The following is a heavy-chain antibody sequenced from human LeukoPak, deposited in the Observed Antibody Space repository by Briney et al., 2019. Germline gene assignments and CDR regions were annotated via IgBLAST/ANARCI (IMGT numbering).Heavy chain of an antibody. CDR3: ARADYGGNSPFDY. CDR2: ISSSSSYI. D-gene: IGHD4-23*01. CDR1: GFTFSSYS. J-gene: IGHJ4*02. Sequence: GGSLRLSCAASGFTFSSYSMTWVRQAPGKGLEWVSSISSSSSYIYYADSVKGRFTISRDNAKNSLYLQMNSLRAEDTAVYYCARADYGGNSPFDYWGQGTLVTVSS. V-gene: IGHV3-21*01.